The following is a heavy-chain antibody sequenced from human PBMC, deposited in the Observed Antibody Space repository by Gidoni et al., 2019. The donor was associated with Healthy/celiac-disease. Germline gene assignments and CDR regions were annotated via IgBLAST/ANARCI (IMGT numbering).Heavy chain of an antibody. CDR1: GFTFSSYG. D-gene: IGHD5-12*01. Sequence: QVQLVESVGGVLQPGRSVRVSWAASGFTFSSYGMHWVGQAPGKGVEGVAVISYDGGSKYYADSVKGRLTISTDNTKNTLYLQMNSLRAEDTAVYYCAKDRFSDGYNGGDYWGQGTLVTVSS. V-gene: IGHV3-30*18. J-gene: IGHJ4*02. CDR2: ISYDGGSK. CDR3: AKDRFSDGYNGGDY.